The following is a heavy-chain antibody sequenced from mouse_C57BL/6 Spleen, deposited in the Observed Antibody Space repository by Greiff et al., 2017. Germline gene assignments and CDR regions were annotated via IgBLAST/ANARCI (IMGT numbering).Heavy chain of an antibody. J-gene: IGHJ3*01. CDR3: ARSGSSISPWFAY. CDR2: INPSTGGT. CDR1: GYSFTGYY. D-gene: IGHD1-1*01. V-gene: IGHV1-42*01. Sequence: EVQLQQSGPELVKPGASVKISCKASGYSFTGYYMNWVKQSPEKSLEWIGEINPSTGGTTYNQKFKAKATLTVDKSSSTAYMQLKSLTSEDSAVYYCARSGSSISPWFAYWGQGTLVTVSA.